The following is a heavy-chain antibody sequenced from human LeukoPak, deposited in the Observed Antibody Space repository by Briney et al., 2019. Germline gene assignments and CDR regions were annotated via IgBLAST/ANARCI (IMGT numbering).Heavy chain of an antibody. CDR1: GGSIKSHY. D-gene: IGHD3-10*01. J-gene: IGHJ5*02. Sequence: SETLSLTCSVSGGSIKSHYWSWIRQTPAKGLEWIGYIYYSGSPLYNPSLKGRVTISVDTSKNQFSLKLSSVTAADTAVYYCARGTANWFDPWGQGTLVTVSS. V-gene: IGHV4-59*11. CDR3: ARGTANWFDP. CDR2: IYYSGSP.